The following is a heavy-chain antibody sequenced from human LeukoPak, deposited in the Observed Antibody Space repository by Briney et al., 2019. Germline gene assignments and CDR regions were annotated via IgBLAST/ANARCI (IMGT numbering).Heavy chain of an antibody. CDR2: ISWNSGSI. CDR1: GFTFDDYA. V-gene: IGHV3-9*01. D-gene: IGHD6-19*01. J-gene: IGHJ4*02. CDR3: AREGYSSGWHY. Sequence: GRSLRLSCAASGFTFDDYAMHWVRQAPGKGLEWVSGISWNSGSIGYANSVKGRFTISRDNAKNSLYLQMNSLRAEDTAVYYCAREGYSSGWHYWGQGTLVTVSS.